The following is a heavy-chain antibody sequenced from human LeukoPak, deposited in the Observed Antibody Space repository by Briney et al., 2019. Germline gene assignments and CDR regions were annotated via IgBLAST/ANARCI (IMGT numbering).Heavy chain of an antibody. J-gene: IGHJ5*02. CDR2: ISGSGGST. Sequence: PGGSLRLSCAASGFTFSSYAMSWVRQAPGKGLEWVSAISGSGGSTYYADPVKGRFTISRDNSKNTLYLQMNSLRAEDTAVYYCAKAITYYYDSSGLAPWGQGTLVTVSS. CDR1: GFTFSSYA. CDR3: AKAITYYYDSSGLAP. D-gene: IGHD3-22*01. V-gene: IGHV3-23*01.